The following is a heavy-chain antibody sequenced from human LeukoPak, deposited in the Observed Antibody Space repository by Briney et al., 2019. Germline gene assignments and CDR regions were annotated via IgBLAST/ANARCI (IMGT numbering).Heavy chain of an antibody. J-gene: IGHJ4*02. V-gene: IGHV1-2*02. Sequence: ASVKVSCKASGYTFTGYYMHWVRQAPGQGLEWMGWINPNSGDTNYAQKFQGRVTMTRDTSISTAYMELSRLRSDDTAVYYRARGAGRWSTDTTYSNYWGQGTLVTVSS. CDR1: GYTFTGYY. D-gene: IGHD1-26*01. CDR2: INPNSGDT. CDR3: ARGAGRWSTDTTYSNY.